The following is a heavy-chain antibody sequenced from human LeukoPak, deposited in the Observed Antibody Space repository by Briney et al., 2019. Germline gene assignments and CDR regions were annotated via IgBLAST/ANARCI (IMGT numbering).Heavy chain of an antibody. CDR1: GGSISSYY. Sequence: SETLSLTCTVSGGSISSYYWSWIRQPPGKGLEWIGYIYYSGSTNYNPSLKSRVTISVDTSKNQFSLKLSSVTAADTAVYYCARDMSPIAAAGTEGNWFDPWGQGTLVTVSS. J-gene: IGHJ5*02. CDR2: IYYSGST. CDR3: ARDMSPIAAAGTEGNWFDP. D-gene: IGHD6-13*01. V-gene: IGHV4-59*01.